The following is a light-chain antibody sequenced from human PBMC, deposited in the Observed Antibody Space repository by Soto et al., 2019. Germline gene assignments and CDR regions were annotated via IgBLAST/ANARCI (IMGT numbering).Light chain of an antibody. V-gene: IGLV1-51*01. CDR3: GTWDTSLSAAV. CDR2: DNN. Sequence: QSVLTQPPSVSAAPGQKVTISCSGSSSNIGNNFVSWYQQLPGTAPKLLTYDNNRRPSGIPDRFSGSKSGTSATLGITGLQTGDEADYYCGTWDTSLSAAVLGTGTKVTVL. CDR1: SSNIGNNF. J-gene: IGLJ1*01.